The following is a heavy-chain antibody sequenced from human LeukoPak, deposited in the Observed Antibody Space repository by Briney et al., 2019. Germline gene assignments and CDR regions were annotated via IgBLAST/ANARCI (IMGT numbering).Heavy chain of an antibody. CDR2: INPNSGGT. CDR1: GYTFTGYS. V-gene: IGHV1-2*02. D-gene: IGHD2-15*01. CDR3: AVYCSGGSCLDY. J-gene: IGHJ4*02. Sequence: GASVKVSCKASGYTFTGYSIHWVRQAPGQGLEWMGWINPNSGGTNYAQKFQGRVTMTRDTSISTAYMELSRLRSDDTAVYYCAVYCSGGSCLDYWGQGTLVTVSS.